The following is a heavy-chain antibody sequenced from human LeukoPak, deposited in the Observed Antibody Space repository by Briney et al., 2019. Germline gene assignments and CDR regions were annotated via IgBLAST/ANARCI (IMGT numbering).Heavy chain of an antibody. CDR3: AKLGSSWYRHYYYYYMDV. J-gene: IGHJ6*03. CDR2: VSFSSSYI. D-gene: IGHD6-13*01. CDR1: GFTFSSYA. Sequence: GGSLRLSCAASGFTFSSYAMNWVRQAPGKGLEWVSSVSFSSSYIYYADSVKGRFTISRDNAKNSLYLQMNSLRAEDTAVYYCAKLGSSWYRHYYYYYMDVWGKGTTVTVSS. V-gene: IGHV3-21*06.